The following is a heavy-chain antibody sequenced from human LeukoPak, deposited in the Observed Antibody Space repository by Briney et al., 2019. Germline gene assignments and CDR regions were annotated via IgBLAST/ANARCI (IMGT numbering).Heavy chain of an antibody. CDR1: GYSINNYW. CDR3: ARQEYCSGGSCYTWFDP. Sequence: GESLKISCKGSGYSINNYWIGWVRQMPGKGMEWMGIIYPADSDIRYSPSFQGQVTISADKSISTAYLQWSSLKASDTAMYYCARQEYCSGGSCYTWFDPWGQGTLVTVSS. J-gene: IGHJ5*02. D-gene: IGHD2-15*01. CDR2: IYPADSDI. V-gene: IGHV5-51*01.